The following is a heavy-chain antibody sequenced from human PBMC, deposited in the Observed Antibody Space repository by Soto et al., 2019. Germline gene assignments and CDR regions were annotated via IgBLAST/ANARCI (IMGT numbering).Heavy chain of an antibody. D-gene: IGHD1-1*01. CDR2: VHISGHS. Sequence: KTSETLSLTCTLSGGSVRAPDWWNWVRQSPDKGLEWIAEVHISGHSNYNPSLRSRVSVSIDSSKNQFYLNLNSVTAADTAIYHCARVRQGCSANNCYFDPWGHGTQVTVSS. CDR1: GGSVRAPDW. J-gene: IGHJ5*02. V-gene: IGHV4-4*02. CDR3: ARVRQGCSANNCYFDP.